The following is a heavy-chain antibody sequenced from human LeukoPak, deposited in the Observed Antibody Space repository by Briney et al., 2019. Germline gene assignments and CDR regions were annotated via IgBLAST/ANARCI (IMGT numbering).Heavy chain of an antibody. D-gene: IGHD5-12*01. Sequence: ASVKVSCKASGYTFSTYGINWVRQARGQGLEWMGWISLYNGNTNYAQKVQGRVTMTTDTSTSTAYMELRSLTPDDTAVYYCARLEDGGYDSNWYFDLWGRGTLLTVSS. J-gene: IGHJ2*01. CDR2: ISLYNGNT. CDR1: GYTFSTYG. CDR3: ARLEDGGYDSNWYFDL. V-gene: IGHV1-18*01.